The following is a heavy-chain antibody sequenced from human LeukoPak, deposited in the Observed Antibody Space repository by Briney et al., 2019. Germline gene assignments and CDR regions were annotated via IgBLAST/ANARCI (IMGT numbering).Heavy chain of an antibody. CDR2: ISAYNGNT. J-gene: IGHJ4*02. CDR1: GYTFTSYG. CDR3: ATEVAIKYYYDSSRRGFDH. Sequence: GASVTVSCKASGYTFTSYGISWVRQAPGQGLEWMGWISAYNGNTNYAQKLQGRVTMTTDTSTSTAYMELSSLRSEDTAVYYCATEVAIKYYYDSSRRGFDHWGQGTLVTVSS. D-gene: IGHD3-22*01. V-gene: IGHV1-18*01.